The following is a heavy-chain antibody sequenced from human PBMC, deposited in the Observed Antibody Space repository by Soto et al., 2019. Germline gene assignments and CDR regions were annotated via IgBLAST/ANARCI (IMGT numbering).Heavy chain of an antibody. Sequence: QVQLVQSGAEVKKPGSSVKVSCKASGGSFSSYAISWVRQAPGQGPEWMGGSIPISGSTNYAQKFQGRVTITADKSTSTAYMELSSLRSEDTAVYYCARRRRGIAAAGGDWFDPWGQGTLVIVSS. CDR1: GGSFSSYA. V-gene: IGHV1-69*06. CDR2: SIPISGST. D-gene: IGHD6-13*01. CDR3: ARRRRGIAAAGGDWFDP. J-gene: IGHJ5*02.